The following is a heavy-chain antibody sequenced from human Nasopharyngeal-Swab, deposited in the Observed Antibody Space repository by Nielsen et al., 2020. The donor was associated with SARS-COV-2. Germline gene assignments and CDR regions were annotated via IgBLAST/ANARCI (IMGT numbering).Heavy chain of an antibody. Sequence: GGSLRLSCAASGFTFSSYAMSWFRQAPGKGLEWVGFIRSKAYGGTTEYAASVKGRFTISRDDSKSIAYLQMNSLKTEDTAVYYCTSWSSTSCYAEDWGQGTLVTVSS. CDR3: TSWSSTSCYAED. CDR2: IRSKAYGGTT. D-gene: IGHD2-2*01. J-gene: IGHJ4*02. V-gene: IGHV3-49*03. CDR1: GFTFSSYA.